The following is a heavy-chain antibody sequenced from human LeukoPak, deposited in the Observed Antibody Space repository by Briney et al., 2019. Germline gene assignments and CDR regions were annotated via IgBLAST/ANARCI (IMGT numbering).Heavy chain of an antibody. D-gene: IGHD3-10*01. Sequence: SQTLSLTCTVPGGSISSGGYYWSWIRQHPGKGLEWIGYIYYSGSTYYNPSLKSRVTISVDTSKNQFSLKLSSVTAADTAVYYCASHGSGPYNWFDPWGQGTLVTVSS. CDR1: GGSISSGGYY. V-gene: IGHV4-31*03. CDR3: ASHGSGPYNWFDP. CDR2: IYYSGST. J-gene: IGHJ5*02.